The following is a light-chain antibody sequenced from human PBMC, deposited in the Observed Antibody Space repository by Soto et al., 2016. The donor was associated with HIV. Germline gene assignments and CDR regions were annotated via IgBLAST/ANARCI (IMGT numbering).Light chain of an antibody. CDR3: QKYNGVVT. CDR2: AAI. J-gene: IGKJ4*01. V-gene: IGKV1-27*01. Sequence: DIQLTQSPSSLSGSIGDRVSITCRASQDIYNYLVWYQQKPGKLPTLLIFAAISLHSGAPSRFRGSGSGTEFTLTITSLQPEDIGTYYCQKYNGVVTFGGGTKVEI. CDR1: QDIYNY.